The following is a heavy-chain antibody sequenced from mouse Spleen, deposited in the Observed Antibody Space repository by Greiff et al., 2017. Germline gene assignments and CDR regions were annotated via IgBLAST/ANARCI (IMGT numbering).Heavy chain of an antibody. J-gene: IGHJ3*01. Sequence: EVHLVESGGGLVKPGGSLKLSCAASGFTFSDYGMHWVRQAPEKGLEWVAYISSGSSTIYYADTVKGRFTISRDNAKNTLFLQMTSLRSEDTAMYYCARGGNYLGFAYWGQGTLVTVSA. V-gene: IGHV5-17*01. CDR2: ISSGSSTI. CDR1: GFTFSDYG. D-gene: IGHD2-1*01. CDR3: ARGGNYLGFAY.